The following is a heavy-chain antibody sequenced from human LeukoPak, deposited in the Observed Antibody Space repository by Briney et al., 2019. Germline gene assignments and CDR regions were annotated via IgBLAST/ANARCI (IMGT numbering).Heavy chain of an antibody. CDR2: IYYSGTT. D-gene: IGHD6-13*01. J-gene: IGHJ4*02. CDR3: ARGVYIAAAQYGY. CDR1: GGSISSYY. Sequence: SETLSLTCTVSGGSISSYYWSWIRQPPGKGLEWIGYIYYSGTTNYNPSLKSRVTILVDTSKKQFSLKLSSVTAADTAVYYCARGVYIAAAQYGYWGQGTLVTVSS. V-gene: IGHV4-59*01.